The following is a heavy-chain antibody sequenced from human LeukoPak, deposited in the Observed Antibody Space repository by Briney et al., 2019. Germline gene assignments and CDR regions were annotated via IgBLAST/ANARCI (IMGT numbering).Heavy chain of an antibody. V-gene: IGHV3-23*01. CDR3: ARANDYDILTGYYDY. J-gene: IGHJ4*02. CDR2: ISGSGGST. CDR1: GFTFSSHG. Sequence: GGSLRLSCAASGFTFSSHGMSWVRQAPGKGLEWVSAISGSGGSTYYADSVKGRFTISRDNAKNSLYLQMNSLRAEDTAVYYCARANDYDILTGYYDYWGQGTLVTVSS. D-gene: IGHD3-9*01.